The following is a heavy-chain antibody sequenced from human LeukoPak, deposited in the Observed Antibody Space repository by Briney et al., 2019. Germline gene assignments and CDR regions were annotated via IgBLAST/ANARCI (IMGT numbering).Heavy chain of an antibody. D-gene: IGHD2-21*01. CDR1: GGSISSYY. CDR3: ARAQGILWSPGGPFDP. Sequence: SETLSLTCTVSGGSISSYYWSWIRQPPGKGLEWIGYIYYSGSTNYNPSLKSRVTISVDTSKNQFSLKLSSVTAADTAVYYCARAQGILWSPGGPFDPWGQGTLVTVSS. V-gene: IGHV4-59*01. CDR2: IYYSGST. J-gene: IGHJ5*02.